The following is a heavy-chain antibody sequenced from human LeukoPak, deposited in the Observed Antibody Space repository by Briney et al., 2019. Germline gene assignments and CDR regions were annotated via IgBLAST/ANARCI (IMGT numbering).Heavy chain of an antibody. V-gene: IGHV4-34*01. CDR1: GGSFSGYS. CDR3: ARGYCSSTSCYGAAFDI. D-gene: IGHD2-2*01. CDR2: INHSGST. J-gene: IGHJ3*02. Sequence: SETLSLTCAVNGGSFSGYSWSWIRQPPGKGLEWIGEINHSGSTKYNPTLKSRVTISVDTSKKQLSLGLSSMTAADTAVYYCARGYCSSTSCYGAAFDIWGQGTMVTVSS.